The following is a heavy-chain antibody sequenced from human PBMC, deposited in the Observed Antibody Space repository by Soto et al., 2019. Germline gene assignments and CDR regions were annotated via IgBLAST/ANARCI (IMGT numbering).Heavy chain of an antibody. CDR3: ARGSAYSDYDFEY. V-gene: IGHV3-23*01. Sequence: GGSLRLSCAASGFTFGSYAMTWVRQAPGKGLEWVSGVSGTGGSAYYADSVKGRFTTSRDKSTNTLYLHMNSLRAEDTAVYYCARGSAYSDYDFEYWGQGTLVTVSS. D-gene: IGHD4-17*01. J-gene: IGHJ4*02. CDR2: VSGTGGSA. CDR1: GFTFGSYA.